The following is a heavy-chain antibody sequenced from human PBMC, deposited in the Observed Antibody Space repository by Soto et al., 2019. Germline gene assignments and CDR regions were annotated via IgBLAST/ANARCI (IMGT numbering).Heavy chain of an antibody. CDR1: GGSIISYY. J-gene: IGHJ4*02. V-gene: IGHV4-4*07. D-gene: IGHD4-17*01. Sequence: QVQLQESGPGLVKPSETLSLTCTVSGGSIISYYWSWLRQPAGKGLEWIGRIYSTGTTTYNPALKSRVTMSVDRSKNQFSLKLTSVTAADTAVYYCAREAGDDYGDFDDYLGQGTQVTVSS. CDR3: AREAGDDYGDFDDY. CDR2: IYSTGTT.